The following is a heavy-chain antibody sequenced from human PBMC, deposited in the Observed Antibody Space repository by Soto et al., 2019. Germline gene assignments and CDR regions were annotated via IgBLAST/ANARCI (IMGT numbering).Heavy chain of an antibody. Sequence: QVQLVESGGGVVQPGRSLRLSCAASGFTFSSYGMNWVRQAPGKGLEWVAVIWYDGSNKYYADSVKGRFTISRDNSKNTLYLQRNSLIADATAVYYCARVRSSVSYEPFDYWGQVTLVTVSS. CDR3: ARVRSSVSYEPFDY. J-gene: IGHJ4*02. CDR2: IWYDGSNK. V-gene: IGHV3-33*01. D-gene: IGHD1-26*01. CDR1: GFTFSSYG.